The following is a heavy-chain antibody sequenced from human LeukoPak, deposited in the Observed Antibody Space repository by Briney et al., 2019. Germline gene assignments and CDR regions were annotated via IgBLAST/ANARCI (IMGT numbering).Heavy chain of an antibody. Sequence: SETLSLTCAVYGGSFSGYYWSWIRQPPGKGLEWIGEINHSRSTDYNPSLKSRVTISVDTSKNQFSLKLSSVTAADTAVYYCARGSTRDLWGRGTLVTVSS. CDR2: INHSRST. CDR3: ARGSTRDL. CDR1: GGSFSGYY. V-gene: IGHV4-34*01. J-gene: IGHJ2*01. D-gene: IGHD2/OR15-2a*01.